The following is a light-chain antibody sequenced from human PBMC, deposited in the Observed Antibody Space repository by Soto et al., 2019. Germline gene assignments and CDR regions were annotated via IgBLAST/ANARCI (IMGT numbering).Light chain of an antibody. J-gene: IGKJ3*01. Sequence: DIQMTQSPSTLSASVGDRVTITCRASQSISSWLAWYQQKPGKAPKLLIYKASSLESGVPSRFSGSGSGTASTLTSSSLQPDDFATYYCQQYNSYPFPFGPGTKVDIK. CDR2: KAS. V-gene: IGKV1-5*03. CDR1: QSISSW. CDR3: QQYNSYPFP.